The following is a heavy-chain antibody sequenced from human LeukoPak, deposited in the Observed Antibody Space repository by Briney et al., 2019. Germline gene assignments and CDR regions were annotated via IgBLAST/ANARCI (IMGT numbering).Heavy chain of an antibody. D-gene: IGHD6-6*01. J-gene: IGHJ4*02. V-gene: IGHV3-9*01. CDR1: GFTFDDYD. CDR2: KSWNSGSI. Sequence: PGRSLRLSCAASGFTFDDYDMHWVRHARGKGVEGVSGKSWNSGSIVYADSVKGRFTISRDNAKNSLYLQMNSLRAEDTALYYCAKDIHSSSQGTFYYWGQGTLFTVSS. CDR3: AKDIHSSSQGTFYY.